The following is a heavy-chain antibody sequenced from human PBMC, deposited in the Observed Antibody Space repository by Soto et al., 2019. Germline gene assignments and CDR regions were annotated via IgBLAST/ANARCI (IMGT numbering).Heavy chain of an antibody. J-gene: IGHJ4*02. CDR2: IYYSGST. CDR3: ARQVDWELPNYFDF. Sequence: SETLSLTCTVSGGSISSSSFYWGWIRQPPGKGLEWIGTIYYSGSTFYNSSLKSRVTISVDTSKNQFSLKLSSVTAADTAVYYCARQVDWELPNYFDFWGQGTLVTVSS. CDR1: GGSISSSSFY. V-gene: IGHV4-39*01. D-gene: IGHD1-26*01.